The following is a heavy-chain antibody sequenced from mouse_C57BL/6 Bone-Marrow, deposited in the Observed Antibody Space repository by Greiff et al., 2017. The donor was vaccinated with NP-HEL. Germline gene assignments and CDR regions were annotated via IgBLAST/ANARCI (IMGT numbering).Heavy chain of an antibody. V-gene: IGHV1-15*01. CDR3: TRFSLHWDVPFDY. J-gene: IGHJ2*01. Sequence: QVQLQQSGAELVRPGASVTLSCKASGYTFTDYEMHWVKQTPVHGLEWIGAIDPETGGTAYNQKFKGKAILTADKSSSTAYMELRSLTSEDSAVSYYTRFSLHWDVPFDYWGQGTTLTVSS. CDR2: IDPETGGT. CDR1: GYTFTDYE. D-gene: IGHD4-1*01.